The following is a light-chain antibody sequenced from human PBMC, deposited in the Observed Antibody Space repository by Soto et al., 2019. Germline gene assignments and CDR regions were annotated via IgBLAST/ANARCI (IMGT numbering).Light chain of an antibody. Sequence: NFMLTQPHSVSASPGKAVTISCTRSSGSIASSYVQWYQQRPGSAPKLLILQNNERPSGVPGRFSGSIDISSNSASVTISGLKNEDEAEYYCQSYDRNSPVVFGGGTKVTVL. J-gene: IGLJ2*01. CDR3: QSYDRNSPVV. CDR2: QNN. V-gene: IGLV6-57*04. CDR1: SGSIASSY.